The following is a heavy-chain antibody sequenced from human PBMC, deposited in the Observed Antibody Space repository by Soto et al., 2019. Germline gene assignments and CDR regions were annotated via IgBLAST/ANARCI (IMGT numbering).Heavy chain of an antibody. J-gene: IGHJ4*02. V-gene: IGHV4-34*01. Sequence: SETLSLTCAVYGGSFSGYYWSWIRQPPGKGLEWIGEINHSGSTNYNPSLKSRVTISVDTSKNQFSLKLGSVTAADTAVYYCARASIAARRGYFDYWGQGTLVTVSS. CDR3: ARASIAARRGYFDY. CDR1: GGSFSGYY. D-gene: IGHD6-6*01. CDR2: INHSGST.